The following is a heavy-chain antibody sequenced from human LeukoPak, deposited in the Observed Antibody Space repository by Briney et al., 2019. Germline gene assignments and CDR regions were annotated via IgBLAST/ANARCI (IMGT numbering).Heavy chain of an antibody. Sequence: GASVTVSCKASGYPYTHSVISCVRQAPGQGLEWMGWINAYNGHTDSAQKLQGRITMTTDTSTSTSYMELRSLRSHETAVYICARVQSFVAYISTWNDYWGQGTLVIVSS. CDR1: GYPYTHSV. J-gene: IGHJ4*02. V-gene: IGHV1-18*01. CDR2: INAYNGHT. D-gene: IGHD3-3*02. CDR3: ARVQSFVAYISTWNDY.